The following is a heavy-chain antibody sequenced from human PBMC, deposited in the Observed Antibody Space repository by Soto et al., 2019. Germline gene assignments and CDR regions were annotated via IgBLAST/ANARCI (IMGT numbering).Heavy chain of an antibody. CDR3: AKESPLYYYDSSGYYYADAFDY. J-gene: IGHJ4*02. V-gene: IGHV3-48*01. D-gene: IGHD3-22*01. CDR1: GFTFSSYA. CDR2: ISSSSSTI. Sequence: PGGSLRLSCAASGFTFSSYAMSWVRQAPGKGLEWVSYISSSSSTIYYADSVKGRFTISRDNAKNSLYLQMNSLRAEDTAVYYCAKESPLYYYDSSGYYYADAFDYWGQGTLVTVSS.